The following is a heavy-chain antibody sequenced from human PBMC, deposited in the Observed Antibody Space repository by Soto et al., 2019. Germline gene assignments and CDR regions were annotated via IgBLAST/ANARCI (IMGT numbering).Heavy chain of an antibody. Sequence: SETLSRTCTVSGGSISSGGYYWSWIRQHPGKGLEWIGYISYSGSTYYNPSLKSRVTISVDTSKNQFSLKLSSVTAADTAVYYCARVKKGSGSYCFDYWGQGTLVTVSS. V-gene: IGHV4-31*03. CDR2: ISYSGST. CDR3: ARVKKGSGSYCFDY. D-gene: IGHD3-10*01. CDR1: GGSISSGGYY. J-gene: IGHJ4*02.